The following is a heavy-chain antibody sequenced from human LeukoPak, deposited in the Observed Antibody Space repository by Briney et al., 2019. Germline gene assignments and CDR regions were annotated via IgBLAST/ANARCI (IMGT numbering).Heavy chain of an antibody. D-gene: IGHD1-7*01. CDR1: GGSISSYY. CDR3: ARSPYNWNYDWFDP. J-gene: IGHJ5*02. CDR2: IYTSGGT. V-gene: IGHV4-4*09. Sequence: SETLSLTCTVSGGSISSYYWRWIRQPPGKGLEWIGYIYTSGGTNYNPSLKSRVTISVDTSKNQFSLKLSSVTAADTAVYYCARSPYNWNYDWFDPWGQGTLVTVSS.